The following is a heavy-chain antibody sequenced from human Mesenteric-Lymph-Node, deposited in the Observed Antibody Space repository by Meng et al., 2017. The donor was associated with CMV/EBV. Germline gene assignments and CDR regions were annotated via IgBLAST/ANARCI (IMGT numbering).Heavy chain of an antibody. D-gene: IGHD1-26*01. CDR3: AKDPSIVDEYYFDY. CDR2: ISHDGINE. CDR1: GFSFSNYA. V-gene: IGHV3-30-3*01. Sequence: GESLKISCAASGFSFSNYAMNWVRQAPGKGLEWVAVISHDGINEFYADSVKGRFTISRDNSKNTLYLQMNSLRAEDTAVYYCAKDPSIVDEYYFDYWGQGTLVTVSS. J-gene: IGHJ4*02.